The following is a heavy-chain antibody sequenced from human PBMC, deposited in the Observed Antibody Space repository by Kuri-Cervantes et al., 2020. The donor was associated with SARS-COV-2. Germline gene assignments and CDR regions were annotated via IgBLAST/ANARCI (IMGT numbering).Heavy chain of an antibody. J-gene: IGHJ6*03. D-gene: IGHD4-11*01. CDR2: IIPILGTA. V-gene: IGHV1-69*04. Sequence: SMKVSCKASGGTFSSYAISWVRQAPGQGLEWMGRIIPILGTANYAQKFQGRVTITADKSTSTAYMELSSLRSEDTAVYYCARSYSNYVGYYYYYMDVWGKGTTVTVSS. CDR1: GGTFSSYA. CDR3: ARSYSNYVGYYYYYMDV.